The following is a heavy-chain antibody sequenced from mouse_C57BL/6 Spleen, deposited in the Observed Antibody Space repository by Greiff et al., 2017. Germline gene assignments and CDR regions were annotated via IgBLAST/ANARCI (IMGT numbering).Heavy chain of an antibody. CDR1: GFTFSSYG. CDR2: ISSGGSYT. J-gene: IGHJ4*01. CDR3: ARPTGTDYAMDY. D-gene: IGHD4-1*02. V-gene: IGHV5-6*01. Sequence: EVKVVESGGDLVKPGGSLKLSCAASGFTFSSYGMSWVRQTPDKRLEWVATISSGGSYTYYPDSVKGRFTISRDNAKNTLYLQMSSLKSEDTAMYYCARPTGTDYAMDYWGQGTSVTVSS.